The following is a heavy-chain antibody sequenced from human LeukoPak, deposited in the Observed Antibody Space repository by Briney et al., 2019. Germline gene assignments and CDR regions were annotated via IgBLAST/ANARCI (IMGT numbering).Heavy chain of an antibody. J-gene: IGHJ4*02. V-gene: IGHV4-4*02. D-gene: IGHD1-7*01. Sequence: PSEALSLTCAVSGGSFSSANWWSWVRQPPGKWLEWIGEIYHSGSTNYNPSLKSRVTISVDKSKNQFSLKLSSVTAADTAVYYCARDRPGTGTTIDYWGQGTLVTVSS. CDR1: GGSFSSANW. CDR2: IYHSGST. CDR3: ARDRPGTGTTIDY.